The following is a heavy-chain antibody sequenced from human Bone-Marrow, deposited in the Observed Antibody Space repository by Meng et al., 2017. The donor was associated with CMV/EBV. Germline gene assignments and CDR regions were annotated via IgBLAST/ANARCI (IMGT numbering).Heavy chain of an antibody. V-gene: IGHV3-7*01. CDR1: GFTFSSYW. CDR3: ASTAARPFYYYYYGMDV. CDR2: IKQDGSEK. Sequence: GESLKISCAASGFTFSSYWMSWVRQAPGKGLEWVANIKQDGSEKYYVDSVKGRFTISRDNAKNSLYLQMNSLRAEDTAVYYCASTAARPFYYYYYGMDVWGQGTTVTVSS. J-gene: IGHJ6*02. D-gene: IGHD6-6*01.